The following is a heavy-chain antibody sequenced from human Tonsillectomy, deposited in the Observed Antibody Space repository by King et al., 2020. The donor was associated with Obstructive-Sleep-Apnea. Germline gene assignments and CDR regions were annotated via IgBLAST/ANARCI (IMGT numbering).Heavy chain of an antibody. CDR1: GGSISSSNW. V-gene: IGHV4-4*02. J-gene: IGHJ4*02. CDR2: IYHSGST. D-gene: IGHD3-22*01. Sequence: VQLQESGPGLVKPSGTLSLTCAVSGGSISSSNWWSWVRQPPGKGLEWIGEIYHSGSTNYNPSLKSRATISVDKSKNQFSLKLSSVTAADTAVYYCARRRANYYDSSGYYPGDYWGQGTLVTVSS. CDR3: ARRRANYYDSSGYYPGDY.